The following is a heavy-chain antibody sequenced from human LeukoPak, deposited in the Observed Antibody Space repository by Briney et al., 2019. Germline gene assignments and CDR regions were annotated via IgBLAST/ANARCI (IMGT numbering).Heavy chain of an antibody. V-gene: IGHV3-30*04. J-gene: IGHJ4*02. D-gene: IGHD3-22*01. Sequence: GGSLRLSCAASGVTFSSYAMHWVRQAPGKGLEWVAVISYDGSNKYYADSVKGRFRIYRDNSKDPLYLKMNSLRAEATAVYYCARGSGSSGYYYSDYWGQGTLVTVSS. CDR2: ISYDGSNK. CDR3: ARGSGSSGYYYSDY. CDR1: GVTFSSYA.